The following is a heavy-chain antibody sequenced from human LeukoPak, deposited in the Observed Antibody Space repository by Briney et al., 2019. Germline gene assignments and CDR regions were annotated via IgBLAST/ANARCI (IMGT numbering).Heavy chain of an antibody. V-gene: IGHV3-33*06. CDR1: GFTFSSYG. CDR2: IWYAGSNK. J-gene: IGHJ4*02. CDR3: AKKPYLDY. D-gene: IGHD1-14*01. Sequence: GSLSLSFAASGFTFSSYGMHWVRPAPGKGLEWVAVIWYAGSNKYYADSVKGRFTISRDNSKNTLYLQMNSLRAEDTAVYYCAKKPYLDYWGQGTLVTVSS.